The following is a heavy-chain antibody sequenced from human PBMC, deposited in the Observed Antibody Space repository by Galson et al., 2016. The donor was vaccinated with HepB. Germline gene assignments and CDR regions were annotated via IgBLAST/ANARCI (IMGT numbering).Heavy chain of an antibody. D-gene: IGHD6-19*01. CDR3: ARYWGSSGWYNWFDP. CDR1: GFSFSDYA. J-gene: IGHJ5*02. Sequence: SLRLSCAASGFSFSDYAIHWVRQAPGKGPEWLSIISYGYSIYYADSVKGRFTISRDNSKNTVYLQMKNLRREDTALYYCARYWGSSGWYNWFDPGGHGTLVTVSS. V-gene: IGHV3-30*04. CDR2: ISYGYSI.